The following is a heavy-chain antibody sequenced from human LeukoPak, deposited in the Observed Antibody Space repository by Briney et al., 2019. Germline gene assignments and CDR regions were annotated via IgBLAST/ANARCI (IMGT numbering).Heavy chain of an antibody. D-gene: IGHD2/OR15-2a*01. CDR2: ISGSGSST. CDR1: GFTFSNCA. CDR3: AKSCNSGNCYYNY. J-gene: IGHJ4*02. Sequence: GGSLRLSCAASGFTFSNCAMSWVRQAPEKGLEWVSGISGSGSSTYYADSVKGRFTISRDNSENTLSRQMNSLRADDTAIYYCAKSCNSGNCYYNYWGQGTLVTVSS. V-gene: IGHV3-23*01.